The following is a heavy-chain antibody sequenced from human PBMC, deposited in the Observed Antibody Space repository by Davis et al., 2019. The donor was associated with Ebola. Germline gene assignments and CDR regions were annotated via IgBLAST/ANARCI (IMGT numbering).Heavy chain of an antibody. CDR1: GYTFTNYY. V-gene: IGHV1-46*01. CDR3: ARPYYYDSSGPLY. Sequence: AASVKVSCKASGYTFTNYYMHCVRQAPGQGLEWMGIITPSTGSTTYAQKFQGRVTMTRDTSTGTVYMELSSLRSEDTAVYYCARPYYYDSSGPLYWGQGTLVTVSS. D-gene: IGHD3-22*01. J-gene: IGHJ4*02. CDR2: ITPSTGST.